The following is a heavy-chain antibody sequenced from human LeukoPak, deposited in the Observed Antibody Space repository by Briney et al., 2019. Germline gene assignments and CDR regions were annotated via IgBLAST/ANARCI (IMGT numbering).Heavy chain of an antibody. V-gene: IGHV1-2*04. J-gene: IGHJ6*04. CDR3: ARDLTMVRGVIIDFPFGMDV. Sequence: ASVKVSCKASGYTFTGYYMYWVRQAPGQGLEWMGWINPNSGGTNYAQKFQGWVTMTRDTSISTAYMELSRLRSDDTAVYYCARDLTMVRGVIIDFPFGMDVWGKGTTVTVSS. D-gene: IGHD3-10*01. CDR2: INPNSGGT. CDR1: GYTFTGYY.